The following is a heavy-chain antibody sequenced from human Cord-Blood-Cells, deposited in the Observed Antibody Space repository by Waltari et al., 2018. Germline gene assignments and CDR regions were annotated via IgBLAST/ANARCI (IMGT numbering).Heavy chain of an antibody. CDR3: ARYIAARAFDI. CDR1: GFTVSRHY. V-gene: IGHV3-53*01. Sequence: EVQLVESGGGLIKPGGSLRLSCAASGFTVSRHYMSWVRQAPGKGLELVSVIYSGGSTYYADSVKGRFTISRDNSKNTLYLQMNSLRAEDTAVYYCARYIAARAFDIWGQGTMVTVSS. D-gene: IGHD6-6*01. J-gene: IGHJ3*02. CDR2: IYSGGST.